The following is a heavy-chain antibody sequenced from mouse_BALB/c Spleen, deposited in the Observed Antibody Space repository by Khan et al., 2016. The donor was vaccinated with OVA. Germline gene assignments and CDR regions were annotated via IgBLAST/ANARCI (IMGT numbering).Heavy chain of an antibody. V-gene: IGHV1S29*02. CDR3: ARSGYGSFAY. CDR2: IYPNNGDT. J-gene: IGHJ3*01. Sequence: EVKLEESGPELVKPGASVKISCRASGYTFTDYILDWVKQSHGKSLDWIGYIYPNNGDTGYNQKFKTKATLTVDISSSTAYMELRSLTSEDSAVYYCARSGYGSFAYWGQGTLVTVSA. D-gene: IGHD1-2*01. CDR1: GYTFTDYI.